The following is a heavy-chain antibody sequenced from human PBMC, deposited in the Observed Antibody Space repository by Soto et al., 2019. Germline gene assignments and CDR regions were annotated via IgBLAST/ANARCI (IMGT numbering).Heavy chain of an antibody. Sequence: HPGGSLRLSCAASGFTFSSYAMSWVRQAPGKGLEWVSAISGSGGSTYYADSVKGRFTISRDNSKNTLYLQMNSLRAEDTTVYYCAKDYYDSSGYYQTAFDYWGQGTLVTVSS. CDR3: AKDYYDSSGYYQTAFDY. J-gene: IGHJ4*02. CDR2: ISGSGGST. D-gene: IGHD3-22*01. V-gene: IGHV3-23*01. CDR1: GFTFSSYA.